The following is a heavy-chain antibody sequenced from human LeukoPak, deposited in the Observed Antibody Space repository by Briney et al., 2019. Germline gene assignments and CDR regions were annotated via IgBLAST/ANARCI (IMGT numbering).Heavy chain of an antibody. D-gene: IGHD5-18*01. CDR1: GFIFRTYW. CDR2: ITGDGSST. V-gene: IGHV3-74*01. Sequence: GGSLRLSCAASGFIFRTYWMHWVRQAPGKGLVWISRITGDGSSTSYADSVKGRFAISRDNAKNTVHLQMNSLRAEDTAVYYCARDSGYSFDSWGQGTLVTVSS. J-gene: IGHJ4*02. CDR3: ARDSGYSFDS.